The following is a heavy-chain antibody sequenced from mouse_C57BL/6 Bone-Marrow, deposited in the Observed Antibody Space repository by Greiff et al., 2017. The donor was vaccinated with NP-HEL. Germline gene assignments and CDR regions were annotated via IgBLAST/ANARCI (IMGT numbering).Heavy chain of an antibody. CDR2: INPGSGGT. J-gene: IGHJ3*01. CDR3: ARWDDYAWFAY. V-gene: IGHV1-54*01. D-gene: IGHD2-4*01. Sequence: VQLQQSGAELVRPGTSAKVSCKASGYAFTNYLIEWVKQRPGQGLEWIGVINPGSGGTNYNEKFKGKATLTADKSSSTAYMQLSSLTSEDSAVYFCARWDDYAWFAYWGQGTLVTVSA. CDR1: GYAFTNYL.